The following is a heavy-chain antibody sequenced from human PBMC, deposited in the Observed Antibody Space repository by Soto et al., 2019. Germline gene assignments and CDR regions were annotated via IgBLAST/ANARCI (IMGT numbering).Heavy chain of an antibody. D-gene: IGHD3-16*01. J-gene: IGHJ5*02. Sequence: SEILSLTYNVAGGYLSNHYWIWVRQSPEKGLEWIGYMYYNGNINYNPSLKSRVTISIDTSKNQFSLTLKSVTSADTAVYYCASGGNWVDPWGQGVLVTLSS. CDR2: MYYNGNI. CDR1: GGYLSNHY. V-gene: IGHV4-59*11. CDR3: ASGGNWVDP.